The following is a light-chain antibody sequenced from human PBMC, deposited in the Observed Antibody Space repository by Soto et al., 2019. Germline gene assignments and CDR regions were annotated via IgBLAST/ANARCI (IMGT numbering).Light chain of an antibody. CDR1: QSISSY. Sequence: DIQMTQSPSSLSASVGDRVTITCRASQSISSYLNWYQQKPGKAPKLLIYAASSLQSGVPSRFSGSGSGTEFTLTISSLQPEDFATYYCQQRYSTPPWLTFGPGTKGDIK. CDR2: AAS. J-gene: IGKJ3*01. CDR3: QQRYSTPPWLT. V-gene: IGKV1-39*01.